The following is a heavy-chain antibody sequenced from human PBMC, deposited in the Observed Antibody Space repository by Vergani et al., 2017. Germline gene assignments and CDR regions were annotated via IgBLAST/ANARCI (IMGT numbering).Heavy chain of an antibody. CDR2: IYYSGST. CDR1: GGSISSGGYY. D-gene: IGHD2-2*01. CDR3: ARGGWRPAAQYFQH. V-gene: IGHV4-31*11. J-gene: IGHJ1*01. Sequence: QVQLQESGPGLVKPSQTLSLTCAVSGGSISSGGYYWSWIRQHPGKGLEWIGYIYYSGSTYYNPSLKSRVTISVDTSKNQFSLKLSSVTAADTAVYYCARGGWRPAAQYFQHWGQGTLVTVSS.